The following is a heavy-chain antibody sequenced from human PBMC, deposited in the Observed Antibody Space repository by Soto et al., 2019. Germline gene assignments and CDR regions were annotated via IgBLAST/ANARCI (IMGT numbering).Heavy chain of an antibody. V-gene: IGHV3-23*01. J-gene: IGHJ5*02. CDR1: GFTFSSYA. Sequence: GGSLRLSCAASGFTFSSYAMSWVRQAPGKGLEWVSAISGSGGSTYYADSVKGRFTISRDNSKNTLYLQMNSLRAEDTAVYYCAKDPEIEWVYSWFDPWGQGTLVTVSS. D-gene: IGHD2-8*01. CDR2: ISGSGGST. CDR3: AKDPEIEWVYSWFDP.